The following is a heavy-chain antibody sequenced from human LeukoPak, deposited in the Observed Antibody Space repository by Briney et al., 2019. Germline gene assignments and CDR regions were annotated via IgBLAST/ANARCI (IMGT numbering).Heavy chain of an antibody. D-gene: IGHD6-19*01. CDR1: GFTFSSYG. CDR3: VREAYGEKQWLYDY. J-gene: IGHJ4*02. V-gene: IGHV3-33*01. CDR2: IWYDGTIE. Sequence: PGGSLRLSCSASGFTFSSYGMHWVRQAPGKGLEWVAVIWYDGTIESYADSVKGRFTISRDNAQNMLYLQMNSLRAEDTAVYYCVREAYGEKQWLYDYWGQGTLVTVSS.